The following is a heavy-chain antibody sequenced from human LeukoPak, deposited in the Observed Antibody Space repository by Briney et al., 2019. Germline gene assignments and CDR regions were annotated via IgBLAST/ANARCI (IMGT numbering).Heavy chain of an antibody. CDR1: GYTFTSYY. Sequence: ASVKVSCKASGYTFTSYYMHWVRQTAGQGLKWMGWINPNSGGTNYAQKFQGRVTMTRDTSISTAYMELSRLRSDDTAVYYCARELLGYCSSTSCYTPLSDWGQGTLVTVSS. J-gene: IGHJ4*02. D-gene: IGHD2-2*02. V-gene: IGHV1-2*02. CDR3: ARELLGYCSSTSCYTPLSD. CDR2: INPNSGGT.